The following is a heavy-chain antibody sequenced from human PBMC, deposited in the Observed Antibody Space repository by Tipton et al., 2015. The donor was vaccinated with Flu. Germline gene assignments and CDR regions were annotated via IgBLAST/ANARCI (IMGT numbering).Heavy chain of an antibody. Sequence: QLVQSGAEVKKPGESLKIPCKGSGYIFTNYWIGWVRQMPGKGLEWMGIIYPGDSDTRYSPSFQGQVTISADKSISTAYLQWSSLKASDTAMYYCVRQLSMLRRVQKAFDFWRQGTMVTVSS. CDR3: VRQLSMLRRVQKAFDF. D-gene: IGHD2/OR15-2a*01. J-gene: IGHJ3*01. CDR1: GYIFTNYW. CDR2: IYPGDSDT. V-gene: IGHV5-51*01.